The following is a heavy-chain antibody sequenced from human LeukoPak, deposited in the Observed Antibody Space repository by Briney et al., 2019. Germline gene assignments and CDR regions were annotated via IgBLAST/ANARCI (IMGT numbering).Heavy chain of an antibody. D-gene: IGHD1-1*01. CDR1: GFTFSSYG. J-gene: IGHJ4*02. CDR2: IWYDGSKK. CDR3: AKGTAVDRQYFEN. Sequence: GGSLRLSCTASGFTFSSYGMHWVRQAPGKGLEWVALIWYDGSKKYYADSVKGRFTISRDNSMNTLYLQMNSLRAEDTAVYYCAKGTAVDRQYFENWGQGTLVTVSS. V-gene: IGHV3-30*02.